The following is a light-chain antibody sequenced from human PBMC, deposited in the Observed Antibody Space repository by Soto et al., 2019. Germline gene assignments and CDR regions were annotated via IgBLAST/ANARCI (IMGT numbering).Light chain of an antibody. CDR2: RAS. CDR3: QQYGSSFRT. V-gene: IGKV3-20*01. Sequence: EIVLTQSPGTLSLSPGERATLSCRASQSVSSSYLAWYQQKPGQAPRLLIYRASNRATGIPDRFSASGSGTDFTLTISRLEPEDFAVYYCQQYGSSFRTFGQGTKVDIK. CDR1: QSVSSSY. J-gene: IGKJ1*01.